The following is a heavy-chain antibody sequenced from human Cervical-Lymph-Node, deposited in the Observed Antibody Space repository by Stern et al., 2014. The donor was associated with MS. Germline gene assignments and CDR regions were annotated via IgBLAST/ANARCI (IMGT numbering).Heavy chain of an antibody. J-gene: IGHJ3*02. V-gene: IGHV1-69*17. CDR3: ARVPLVVLVPTRGDAFDI. D-gene: IGHD2-21*01. Sequence: VQLVESGAEVRKPGSSVRVSCKTSGGTFSSYTISWVRQVPGQGLEWMGRILPMYDIANYVQKFQGRVPINAAKSTGTASMELSSLRSEGTAVYYCARVPLVVLVPTRGDAFDIWGQGTMVTVSS. CDR1: GGTFSSYT. CDR2: ILPMYDIA.